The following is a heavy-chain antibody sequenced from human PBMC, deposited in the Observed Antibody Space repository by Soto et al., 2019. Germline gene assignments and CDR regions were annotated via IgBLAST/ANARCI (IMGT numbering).Heavy chain of an antibody. CDR2: IIPIFGTA. D-gene: IGHD7-27*01. CDR1: GGTFSSYA. J-gene: IGHJ4*02. CDR3: ARSPRNWGFDY. V-gene: IGHV1-69*13. Sequence: GASVKVSCKASGGTFSSYAISWVRQAPGQGLEWMGGIIPIFGTANYAQKFQGRVTITADESTSTAYMELSSLRSEDTAVYFCARSPRNWGFDYWGQGTLVTVSS.